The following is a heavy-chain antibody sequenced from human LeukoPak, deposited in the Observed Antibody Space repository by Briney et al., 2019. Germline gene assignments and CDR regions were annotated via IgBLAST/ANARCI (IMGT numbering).Heavy chain of an antibody. Sequence: RASVKVSCKASGYTFTSYYMHSVRQAPGQGLEWMGIINPSGGSTSYAQKFQGRVTMTRDTPTSTVYMELSSLRSEDTAVYYCARSPIAVAGSNDAFDIWGQGTMVTVSS. CDR1: GYTFTSYY. D-gene: IGHD6-19*01. CDR3: ARSPIAVAGSNDAFDI. J-gene: IGHJ3*02. CDR2: INPSGGST. V-gene: IGHV1-46*01.